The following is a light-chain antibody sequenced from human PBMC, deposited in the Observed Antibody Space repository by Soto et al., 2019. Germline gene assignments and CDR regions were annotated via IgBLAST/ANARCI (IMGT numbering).Light chain of an antibody. CDR1: SSNIGAGYD. V-gene: IGLV1-40*01. CDR2: GNS. J-gene: IGLJ2*01. Sequence: QSVLTQPPSVSGAPGQRVTISCTGSSSNIGAGYDVHGYQQLPGTAPKLLIYGNSHRPSGVPDRFSGSKSGTSASLAITGLQAEDEADYYCQSYDSSLSAVFGGGTKVTVL. CDR3: QSYDSSLSAV.